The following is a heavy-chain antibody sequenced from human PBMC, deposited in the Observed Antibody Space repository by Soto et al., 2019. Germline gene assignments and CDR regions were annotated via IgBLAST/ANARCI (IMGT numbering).Heavy chain of an antibody. D-gene: IGHD2-15*01. CDR3: ARGSLPVRLGYCSGGSCYQDHYDAFDI. CDR1: GYTFTGYY. Sequence: ASVKVSCKASGYTFTGYYMHWVRQAPGQGLEWMGWINPNSGGTNYAQKIQGWVTMTKDTSISTAYMELSRLRSDDTAVYYCARGSLPVRLGYCSGGSCYQDHYDAFDIWGQGTMVTVSS. CDR2: INPNSGGT. J-gene: IGHJ3*02. V-gene: IGHV1-2*04.